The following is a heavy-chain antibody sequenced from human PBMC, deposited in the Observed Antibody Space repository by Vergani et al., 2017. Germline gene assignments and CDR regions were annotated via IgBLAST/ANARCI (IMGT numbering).Heavy chain of an antibody. D-gene: IGHD2-21*02. V-gene: IGHV3-48*02. J-gene: IGHJ4*02. Sequence: VQLVESGGGLVKPGGSLRLSCAASGFTFSSYSMNWVRQAPGKGLEWVSYISSSSSTIYYADSVKGRFTISRDNAKNSLYLQMNSLRDEDTAVYYCARDEVVAYCGGDCYATQNFDYWGQGTLVTVSS. CDR1: GFTFSSYS. CDR2: ISSSSSTI. CDR3: ARDEVVAYCGGDCYATQNFDY.